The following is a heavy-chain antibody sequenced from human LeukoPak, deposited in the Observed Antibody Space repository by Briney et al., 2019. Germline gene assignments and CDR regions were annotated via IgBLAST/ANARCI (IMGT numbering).Heavy chain of an antibody. D-gene: IGHD1-1*01. V-gene: IGHV3-74*03. CDR3: ARVATGNAFDI. Sequence: HPGGSLRLSCAASGFTFSSYWMHRVRQAPRKGLVWVSRINTGGSITTYADSVKGRFTISRDNAKNTLYLQMNSLRAEDTAVYYCARVATGNAFDIWGQGTMVTVSS. J-gene: IGHJ3*02. CDR1: GFTFSSYW. CDR2: INTGGSIT.